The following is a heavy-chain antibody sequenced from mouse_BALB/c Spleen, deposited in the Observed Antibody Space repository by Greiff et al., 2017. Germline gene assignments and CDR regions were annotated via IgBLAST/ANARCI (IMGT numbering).Heavy chain of an antibody. J-gene: IGHJ4*01. CDR1: GYSITSDYA. D-gene: IGHD2-10*02. Sequence: EVHLVESGPGLVKPSQSLSLTCTVTGYSITSDYAWNWIRQFPGNKLEWMGYISYSGSTSYNPSLKSRISITRDTSKNQFFLQLNSVTTEDTATYYCARYGYDAMDYWGQGTSVTVSS. CDR3: ARYGYDAMDY. V-gene: IGHV3-2*02. CDR2: ISYSGST.